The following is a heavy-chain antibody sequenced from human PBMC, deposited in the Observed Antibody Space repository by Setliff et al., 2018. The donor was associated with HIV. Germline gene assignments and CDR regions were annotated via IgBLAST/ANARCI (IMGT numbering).Heavy chain of an antibody. CDR2: IYSGGST. Sequence: GGSLRLSCAASGFTVSSNYMSWVRQAPGKGLEWVSVIYSGGSTYYADSVKGRFTISRDNSKNTLYLQMNSLRAEDTAVYYCSGGEYNFWSGSNFDYWGQGTLVTVSS. CDR1: GFTVSSNY. D-gene: IGHD3-3*01. J-gene: IGHJ4*02. V-gene: IGHV3-53*01. CDR3: SGGEYNFWSGSNFDY.